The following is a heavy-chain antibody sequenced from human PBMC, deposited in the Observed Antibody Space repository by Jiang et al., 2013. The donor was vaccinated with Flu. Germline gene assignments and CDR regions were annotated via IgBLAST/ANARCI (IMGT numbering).Heavy chain of an antibody. D-gene: IGHD6-19*01. CDR3: AREVAGEFDY. V-gene: IGHV3-11*05. Sequence: KGRFTISRDNAKNSLYLQMNSLRAEDTAVYYCAREVAGEFDYWGQGTWSPSPQ. J-gene: IGHJ4*02.